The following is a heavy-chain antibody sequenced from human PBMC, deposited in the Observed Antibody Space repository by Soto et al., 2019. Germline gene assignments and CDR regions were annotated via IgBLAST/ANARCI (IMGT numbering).Heavy chain of an antibody. J-gene: IGHJ4*02. D-gene: IGHD4-17*01. V-gene: IGHV3-9*01. CDR2: ISWNSGSI. CDR1: GFTFDDYA. CDR3: AKDIATSVTTLDY. Sequence: GGSLRLSCAASGFTFDDYAMHWVRQTPGKGLEWVSGISWNSGSIGYVDSVKGRFTISRDNAKNSLYLQMNSLRPEDTALYYCAKDIATSVTTLDYWGQGTLVTVSS.